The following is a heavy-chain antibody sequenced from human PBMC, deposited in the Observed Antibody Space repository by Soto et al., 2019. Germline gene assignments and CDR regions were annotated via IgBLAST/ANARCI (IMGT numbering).Heavy chain of an antibody. J-gene: IGHJ6*02. D-gene: IGHD4-17*01. CDR1: GGTFSSYP. V-gene: IGHV1-69*01. CDR3: ARDSSTSPYYYGMDV. CDR2: VIPIFGTT. Sequence: QVQLVQSGAEVKKPGSSVKVSCKASGGTFSSYPINWVRQAPGQGLEWMGGVIPIFGTTNYAQKFQGRVTITADESTTTAYMEMSSLRSDHTAVYYCARDSSTSPYYYGMDVWGQGTTVTVSS.